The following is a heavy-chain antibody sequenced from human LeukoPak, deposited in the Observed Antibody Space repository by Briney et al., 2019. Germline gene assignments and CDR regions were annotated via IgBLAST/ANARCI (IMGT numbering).Heavy chain of an antibody. CDR3: AGDLITMIVKSWGRDAFYI. CDR2: IYHSGST. CDR1: GYSISSGYY. D-gene: IGHD3-22*01. Sequence: SETLSLTCTVSGYSISSGYYWGWIRQPPGKGLEWIGSIYHSGSTYYNPSLKSRVPIPVDTSKNQFSLKLRSVTAADTAVYYWAGDLITMIVKSWGRDAFYIRGPGAMVTV. J-gene: IGHJ3*02. V-gene: IGHV4-38-2*02.